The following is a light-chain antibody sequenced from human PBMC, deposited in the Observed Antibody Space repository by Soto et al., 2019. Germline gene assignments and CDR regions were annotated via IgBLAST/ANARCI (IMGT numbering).Light chain of an antibody. J-gene: IGKJ5*01. CDR1: QSVSSSY. V-gene: IGKV3D-20*02. Sequence: EIVLTQSPGTLSLSPGERATLSCRASQSVSSSYLAWYQQKPGQAPRLLIYGASSRATGIPARFSGSGSGTDFTLTISGLEPADLGVYYCQQRHNWPITFGQGTRLE. CDR3: QQRHNWPIT. CDR2: GAS.